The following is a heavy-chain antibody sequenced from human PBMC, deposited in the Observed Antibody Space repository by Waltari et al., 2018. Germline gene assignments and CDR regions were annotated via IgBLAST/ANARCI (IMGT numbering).Heavy chain of an antibody. CDR2: IHASGGDT. D-gene: IGHD3-3*01. CDR3: ARGWSGYVYGDRAFDI. Sequence: QVQLVQSGAEVKKPGASVKVSCKASGYIFASYYMHWVRQAPGQGLEWMGVIHASGGDTSYAQKLEGRVTMTRDTTTSTVYMELSSLTSEDTAVYYCARGWSGYVYGDRAFDIWGQGTMVTVSS. V-gene: IGHV1-46*01. J-gene: IGHJ3*02. CDR1: GYIFASYY.